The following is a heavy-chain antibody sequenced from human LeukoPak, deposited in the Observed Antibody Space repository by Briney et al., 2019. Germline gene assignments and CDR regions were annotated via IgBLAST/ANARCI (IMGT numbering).Heavy chain of an antibody. CDR3: TRVGTMVRGVIRY. CDR1: GSTFGDYA. V-gene: IGHV3-49*03. CDR2: IRSKAYGGTT. D-gene: IGHD3-10*01. Sequence: GGSLRLSCTASGSTFGDYAMSWFRQAPGKGLEWVGFIRSKAYGGTTEYAASVKGRFTISRDDSKSIAYLQMNSLKTEDTAVYYCTRVGTMVRGVIRYWGQGTLVTVSS. J-gene: IGHJ4*02.